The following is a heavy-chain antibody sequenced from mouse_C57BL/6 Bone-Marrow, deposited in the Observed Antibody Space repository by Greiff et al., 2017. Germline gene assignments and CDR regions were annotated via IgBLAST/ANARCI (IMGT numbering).Heavy chain of an antibody. V-gene: IGHV14-4*01. CDR2: IDPENGDT. D-gene: IGHD1-1*01. J-gene: IGHJ2*01. CDR1: GFNIKDDY. Sequence: EVQLQESGAELVRPGASVKLSCTASGFNIKDDYMHWVKQRPEQGLEWIGWIDPENGDTEYASKFQGKATITADTSSNTAYLQLSSLTSEDTAVYYCITTVVATGDYWGQGTTLTVSS. CDR3: ITTVVATGDY.